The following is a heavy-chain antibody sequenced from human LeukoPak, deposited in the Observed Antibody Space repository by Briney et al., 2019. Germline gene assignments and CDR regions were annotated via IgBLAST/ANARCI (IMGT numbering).Heavy chain of an antibody. D-gene: IGHD3-10*01. Sequence: ASVKVSCKASGYTFTGYYTHWVRQAPGQGLEWMGRINPNSGGTNYAQKFQGRVTMTRDTSISTAYMELSRLRSDDTAVYYCARDHGTMVRGASGFDYWGQGTLVTVSS. V-gene: IGHV1-2*06. CDR2: INPNSGGT. CDR1: GYTFTGYY. J-gene: IGHJ4*02. CDR3: ARDHGTMVRGASGFDY.